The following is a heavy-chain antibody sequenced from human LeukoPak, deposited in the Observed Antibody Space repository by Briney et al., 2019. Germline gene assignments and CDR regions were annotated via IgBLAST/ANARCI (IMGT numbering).Heavy chain of an antibody. J-gene: IGHJ5*02. Sequence: GGSLRLSCEASGFTFSSSWMSWVRQAPGKGLEWVANIKQDGSEKYYVGSVKGRFTISRDNAKNSLYLQMDSLRAEDTAVYYCARDGPYSTSSTHPPWGQGTLVTVSS. D-gene: IGHD6-6*01. CDR3: ARDGPYSTSSTHPP. CDR1: GFTFSSSW. V-gene: IGHV3-7*03. CDR2: IKQDGSEK.